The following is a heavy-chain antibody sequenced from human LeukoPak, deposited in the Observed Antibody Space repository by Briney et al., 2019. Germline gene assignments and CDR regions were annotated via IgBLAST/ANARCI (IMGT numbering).Heavy chain of an antibody. Sequence: GGSLRLSCAASGFTFRSYRMRWVPQAPREGLGWVAYIRDDGSNKYYADFVKGRFTITRENSKNTLYLQMNSLRAEDTAVYYCAKDGGITMIAYFDYWGPGTLVTVSS. J-gene: IGHJ4*02. D-gene: IGHD3-22*01. CDR2: IRDDGSNK. CDR1: GFTFRSYR. CDR3: AKDGGITMIAYFDY. V-gene: IGHV3-30*02.